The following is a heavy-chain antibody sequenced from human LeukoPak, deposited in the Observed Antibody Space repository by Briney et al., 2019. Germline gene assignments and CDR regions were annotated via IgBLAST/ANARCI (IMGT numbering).Heavy chain of an antibody. CDR3: ASYYYGSGGFDY. CDR2: IYYSGST. Sequence: PSETLSLTRTVSGGSISSYYWSWIRQPPGKGLEWIGYIYYSGSTNYNPSLKSRVTISVDTSKNQFSLKLSSVTAADTAVYYCASYYYGSGGFDYWGQGTLVTVSS. J-gene: IGHJ4*02. D-gene: IGHD3-10*01. V-gene: IGHV4-59*08. CDR1: GGSISSYY.